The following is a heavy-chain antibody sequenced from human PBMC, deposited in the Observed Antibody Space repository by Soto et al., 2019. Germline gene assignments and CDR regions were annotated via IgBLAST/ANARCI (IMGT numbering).Heavy chain of an antibody. D-gene: IGHD6-19*01. V-gene: IGHV3-48*01. J-gene: IGHJ4*02. CDR2: IGTSSGTI. Sequence: GGSLRLSCAASGFTFSAYSMNWFRQAPGKGLEWISYIGTSSGTIFYADSVRGRFTISRDEAKNSLYLQMNSLRAEDTAVYYCARDGSWSVDYWGQGTLVTVSS. CDR1: GFTFSAYS. CDR3: ARDGSWSVDY.